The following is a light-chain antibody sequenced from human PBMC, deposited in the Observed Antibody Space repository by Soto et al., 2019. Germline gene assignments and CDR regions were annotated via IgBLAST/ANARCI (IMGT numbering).Light chain of an antibody. CDR3: QQYNSWPLT. CDR2: GAS. V-gene: IGKV1-5*01. J-gene: IGKJ4*01. Sequence: DIPMTQSPSTLSASVGDRVTITCRASESMSNCLAWYQQKPGKAPKLLISGASSLQSGVPSRFSGSASGTEFTLTISSLQSEDFAVYYCQQYNSWPLTFGGGTKVDIK. CDR1: ESMSNC.